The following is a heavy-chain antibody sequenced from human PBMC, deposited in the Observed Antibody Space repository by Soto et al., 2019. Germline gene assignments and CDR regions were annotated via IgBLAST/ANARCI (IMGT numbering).Heavy chain of an antibody. CDR3: ERDKDLRQFGCNYYYAMDV. V-gene: IGHV1-69*12. CDR2: IIPIFPTP. Sequence: QVQLVQSGAEVTKPGSSVTVSCKASGGTFGNSAISWVRQDPGQGLEWMGGIIPIFPTPDYAQKFQGRVTITADESTRTAYMEFTSMRSDDTDVYYCERDKDLRQFGCNYYYAMDVWGQGTTVTVSS. CDR1: GGTFGNSA. J-gene: IGHJ6*02. D-gene: IGHD3-10*01.